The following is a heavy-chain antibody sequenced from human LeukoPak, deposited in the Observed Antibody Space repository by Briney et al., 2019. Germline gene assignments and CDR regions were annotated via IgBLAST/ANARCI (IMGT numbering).Heavy chain of an antibody. J-gene: IGHJ4*02. Sequence: GGSLRLSCAASGFTFSSYGMSWVRQAPGKGLEWVSAISGSSGSTYYADSVKGRFTISRDNSKNTMYLQMNSLRAEDTAVYYCAKRIQSAMAMGYWGQGTLVTVSS. CDR3: AKRIQSAMAMGY. CDR1: GFTFSSYG. CDR2: ISGSSGST. V-gene: IGHV3-23*01. D-gene: IGHD5-18*01.